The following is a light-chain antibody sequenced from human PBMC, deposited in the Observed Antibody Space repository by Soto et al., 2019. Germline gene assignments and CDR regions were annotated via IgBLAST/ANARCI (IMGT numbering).Light chain of an antibody. V-gene: IGKV1-12*01. CDR1: QPISSW. CDR2: PAS. Sequence: DIQMTQSPSSISASVGDRVTITCRASQPISSWLAWYQQVPGQAPYLLIYPASTLQSGVPSRFSGSGSGTDFTLTSNSLQPEDFATYYCQQGYNFPRACGQGTRVEI. J-gene: IGKJ1*01. CDR3: QQGYNFPRA.